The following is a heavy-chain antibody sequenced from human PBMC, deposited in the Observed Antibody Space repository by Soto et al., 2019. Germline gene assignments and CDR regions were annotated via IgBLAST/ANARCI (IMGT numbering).Heavy chain of an antibody. D-gene: IGHD3-10*01. CDR2: IYYSGST. CDR1: GGSISSYY. Sequence: PSETLSLTCTVSGGSISSYYWSWIRQPPGKGLEWIGYIYYSGSTNYNPSLKSRVTISVDTSKNQFPLKLSSVTAADTAVYYCARLSYSGSGSYYYYYYGMDVWGQGTTVTVSS. J-gene: IGHJ6*02. V-gene: IGHV4-59*01. CDR3: ARLSYSGSGSYYYYYYGMDV.